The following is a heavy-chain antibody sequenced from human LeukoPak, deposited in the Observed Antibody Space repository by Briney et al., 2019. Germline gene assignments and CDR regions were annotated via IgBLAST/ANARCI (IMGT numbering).Heavy chain of an antibody. CDR3: ARVCAAVGATGEDY. CDR1: GFTFSSYY. D-gene: IGHD1-26*01. J-gene: IGHJ4*02. CDR2: ISSGGNYK. Sequence: PGGSLRLSCAASGFTFSSYYMNWVRQAPGKGLEWVSSISSGGNYKYYADSVKGRFTISRGNAKNSLYLQMNSLRAEDTAVYYCARVCAAVGATGEDYWGQGTLVTVSS. V-gene: IGHV3-21*01.